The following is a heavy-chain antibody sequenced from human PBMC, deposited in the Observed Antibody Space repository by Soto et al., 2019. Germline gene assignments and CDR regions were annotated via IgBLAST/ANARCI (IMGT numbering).Heavy chain of an antibody. CDR1: VYTFTDYW. J-gene: IGHJ6*02. V-gene: IGHV5-51*01. Sequence: GESLKISCKGSVYTFTDYWIGWVRQLPGKGLEWMGIIYPGDSDTRYSPSFQGHVTITVDKSTSTAHLQWSSLKASDTAMYYCARPDYYGSGSYYDRIYYYGMDVWGQGTTVTVSS. D-gene: IGHD3-10*01. CDR3: ARPDYYGSGSYYDRIYYYGMDV. CDR2: IYPGDSDT.